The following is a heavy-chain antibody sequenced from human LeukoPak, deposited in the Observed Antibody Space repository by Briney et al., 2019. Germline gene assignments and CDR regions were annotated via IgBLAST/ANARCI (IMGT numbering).Heavy chain of an antibody. CDR1: GYSFTSYW. CDR3: ARRRDGYPRHFDY. V-gene: IGHV5-51*01. CDR2: INFGDSRT. D-gene: IGHD5-24*01. J-gene: IGHJ4*02. Sequence: GESLKISCKGSGYSFTSYWIGWVRQMPGKGLEWMGIINFGDSRTIYSPSFQGQVTISADKSISIAYLQWNSLKASDTAMYYCARRRDGYPRHFDYWGQGTLVTVSS.